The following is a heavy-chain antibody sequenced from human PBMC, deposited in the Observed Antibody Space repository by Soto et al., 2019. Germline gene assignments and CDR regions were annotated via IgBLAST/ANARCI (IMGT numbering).Heavy chain of an antibody. Sequence: PVAALKISCKGSGYSXAIYWIAWVRQMPGKGLECMGIIYPGDSDTRYSPSFQGQVTISADKSITTAYLQWSSLKASDSAMYYCARVRGGSGEHYFDYWGQGALVTVSS. CDR3: ARVRGGSGEHYFDY. V-gene: IGHV5-51*01. J-gene: IGHJ4*02. CDR2: IYPGDSDT. D-gene: IGHD6-19*01. CDR1: GYSXAIYW.